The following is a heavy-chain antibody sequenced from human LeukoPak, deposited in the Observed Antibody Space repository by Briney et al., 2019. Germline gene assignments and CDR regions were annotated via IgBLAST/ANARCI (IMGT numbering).Heavy chain of an antibody. CDR1: GGTFSSYA. V-gene: IGHV1-69*06. CDR3: ARDLWEVGAHFDY. CDR2: IIPIFGTA. Sequence: SVKVSCKASGGTFSSYAISWVRQAPGQGLEWMGGIIPIFGTANYAQKFQGRVTITADKSTSTAYMELSSLRSEDTAVYYCARDLWEVGAHFDYWGQGTLVTVSS. J-gene: IGHJ4*02. D-gene: IGHD1-26*01.